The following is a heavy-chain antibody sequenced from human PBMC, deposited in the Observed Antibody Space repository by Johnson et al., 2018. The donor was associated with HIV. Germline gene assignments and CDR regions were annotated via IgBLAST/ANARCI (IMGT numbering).Heavy chain of an antibody. V-gene: IGHV3-11*04. D-gene: IGHD1-26*01. CDR1: GFTFSDYY. CDR3: ARDRGYSGSYFGAFDI. Sequence: QVQLVESGGGVVQTGRSLRLSCAASGFTFSDYYMSWIRQAPGQGLAWVSSISSSGSTIYYADSVKGRFTIAMDNAQNSLYLQMTSRRAEDTAVYYCARDRGYSGSYFGAFDIWGQGTMVTVSS. J-gene: IGHJ3*02. CDR2: ISSSGSTI.